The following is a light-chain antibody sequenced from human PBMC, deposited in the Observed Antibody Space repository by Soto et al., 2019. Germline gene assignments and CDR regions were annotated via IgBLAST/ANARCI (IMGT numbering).Light chain of an antibody. Sequence: QSALTQPASVSGSPGQSITISCTGTSSDVGGYNYVSWYQQHPGMAPKLMIYAVSNRPSGVSNRFSGSKSGNTASLTISGLQAEDEAHYYCSSYASSSSPYVVFGGGTNLTVL. CDR3: SSYASSSSPYVV. V-gene: IGLV2-14*01. J-gene: IGLJ2*01. CDR2: AVS. CDR1: SSDVGGYNY.